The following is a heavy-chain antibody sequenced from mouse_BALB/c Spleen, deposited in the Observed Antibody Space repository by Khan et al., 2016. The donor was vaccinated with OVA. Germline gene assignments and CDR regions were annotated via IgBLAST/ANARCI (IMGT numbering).Heavy chain of an antibody. Sequence: EVQLQESGPGLVKPSQSLSLTCTVTGYSITSDNAWNWIRQFPGNQLEWMVYISYSGSTTYNPSLNSRISITRDTSKNQFFLQLNSVTTEDTATYYCARWFTYWGQGTLVTVSA. J-gene: IGHJ3*01. CDR1: GYSITSDNA. CDR3: ARWFTY. V-gene: IGHV3-2*02. CDR2: ISYSGST.